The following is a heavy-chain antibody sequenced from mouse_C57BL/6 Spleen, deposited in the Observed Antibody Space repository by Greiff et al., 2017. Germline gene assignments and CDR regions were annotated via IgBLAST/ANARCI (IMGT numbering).Heavy chain of an antibody. CDR3: TNDLSNYAMED. CDR1: GFTFSSYA. J-gene: IGHJ4*01. V-gene: IGHV5-9-1*02. D-gene: IGHD3-2*02. CDR2: ISSGGDYI. Sequence: EVQRVESGEGLVKPGGSLKLSCAASGFTFSSYAMSWVRQTPEKRLEWVAYISSGGDYIYYADTVTGRFTISRDNARNTLYLKMSSLKCEDKAMYYCTNDLSNYAMEDWGQGTSVTVAS.